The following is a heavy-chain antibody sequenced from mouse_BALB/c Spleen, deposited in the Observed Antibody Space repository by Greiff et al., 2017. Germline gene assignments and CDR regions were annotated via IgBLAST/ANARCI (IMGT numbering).Heavy chain of an antibody. CDR3: TRRGDY. Sequence: LQQPGSELVRPGASVKLSCKASGYTFTSYWMHWVKQRHGQGLEWIGNIYPGSGSTNYDEKFKSKGTLTVDTSSSTAYMHLSSLTSEDSAVYYCTRRGDYWGQGTTLTVSS. J-gene: IGHJ2*01. CDR2: IYPGSGST. V-gene: IGHV1S22*01. CDR1: GYTFTSYW.